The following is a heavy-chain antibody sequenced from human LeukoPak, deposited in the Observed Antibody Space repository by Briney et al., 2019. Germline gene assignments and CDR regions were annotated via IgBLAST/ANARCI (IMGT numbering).Heavy chain of an antibody. J-gene: IGHJ5*02. CDR1: GGFISGYY. CDR3: ARGGSRIANWFDP. CDR2: IYYSGST. V-gene: IGHV4-59*01. D-gene: IGHD2-15*01. Sequence: SETLSLTCTVSGGFISGYYWSWIRQPPGMGLECIGYIYYSGSTNYNPSLKSRVTISVDTSKNQLSLKLSSVTVADTAVYYCARGGSRIANWFDPWGQGTLVTVSS.